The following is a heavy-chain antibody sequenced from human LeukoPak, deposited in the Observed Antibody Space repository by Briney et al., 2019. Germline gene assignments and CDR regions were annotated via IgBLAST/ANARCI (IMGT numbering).Heavy chain of an antibody. Sequence: GESLKISCKGSGYSFTSYWIGWVRQKPGKGLEWMGIIYPTDSDTIYSPSSHGQVTISADKSISTAYLQWSSLKASDTAMYYCARQSGDGYNYLFDFWGQGALVTVSS. CDR1: GYSFTSYW. V-gene: IGHV5-51*01. CDR2: IYPTDSDT. D-gene: IGHD5-24*01. CDR3: ARQSGDGYNYLFDF. J-gene: IGHJ4*02.